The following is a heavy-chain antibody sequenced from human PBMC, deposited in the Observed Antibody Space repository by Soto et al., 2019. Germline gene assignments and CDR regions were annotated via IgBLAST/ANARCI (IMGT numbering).Heavy chain of an antibody. CDR3: ARCLSNDYTLDWFDP. J-gene: IGHJ5*02. D-gene: IGHD4-4*01. CDR2: IIPIFGTA. V-gene: IGHV1-69*01. Sequence: QVQLVQSGAEVKKPGSSVKVSCKASGGTFSSYAISWVRQAPGQGLEWMGGIIPIFGTANYAQKFQGRVTSTADESTSTAYMVLSSLRSEDTAVYYCARCLSNDYTLDWFDPWGQGTLVTVSS. CDR1: GGTFSSYA.